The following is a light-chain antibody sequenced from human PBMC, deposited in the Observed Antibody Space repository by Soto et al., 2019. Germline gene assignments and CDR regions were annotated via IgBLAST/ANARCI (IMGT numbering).Light chain of an antibody. CDR2: GAS. V-gene: IGKV3-20*01. CDR1: QSVSSSY. CDR3: QQYYSYPWT. J-gene: IGKJ1*01. Sequence: IVLTQSPAPLSLSAGARYPPPRMASQSVSSSYVAWYQQKPGQAPRLLISGASSRATGIPARFSGSGAATDCTLTSSSLQSEDFATYYCQQYYSYPWTFGQGTKVDIK.